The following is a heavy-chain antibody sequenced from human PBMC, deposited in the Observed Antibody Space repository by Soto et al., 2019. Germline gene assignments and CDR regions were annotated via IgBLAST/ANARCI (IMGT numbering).Heavy chain of an antibody. Sequence: QVQLVQSGAEVKKPGSSMKVSCKTSGGTFSNYYISWVRQAPGQGLEWMGDIIPMFDTPKYAQKLQGRVTITADESTSAAYMALRSLRAADTAVYYSARGYSPGSFDYWGQGTLITVSS. CDR3: ARGYSPGSFDY. J-gene: IGHJ4*02. CDR2: IIPMFDTP. CDR1: GGTFSNYY. V-gene: IGHV1-69*01. D-gene: IGHD1-20*01.